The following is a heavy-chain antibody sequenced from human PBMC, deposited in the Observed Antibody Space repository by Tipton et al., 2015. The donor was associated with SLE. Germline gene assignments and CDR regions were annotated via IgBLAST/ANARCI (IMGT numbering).Heavy chain of an antibody. CDR1: GGSISSHY. CDR2: IYYSGST. CDR3: ASGLAAADFDY. J-gene: IGHJ4*02. Sequence: TLSLTCTVSGGSISSHYWSWIRQPPGKGLEWIGYIYYSGSTNYNPSLKSRVTISVDTSKNQFSLKLSSVTATDTAVYYCASGLAAADFDYWGQGTLVTVSS. D-gene: IGHD6-13*01. V-gene: IGHV4-59*08.